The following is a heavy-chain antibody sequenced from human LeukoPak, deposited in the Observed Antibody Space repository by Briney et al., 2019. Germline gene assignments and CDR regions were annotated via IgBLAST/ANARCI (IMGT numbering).Heavy chain of an antibody. Sequence: GGSLRLSCAASGFTFSSYAMSWVRQAPGKGLEWVSAISGSGGSTYYADSVKGRFTISRDNSKKTLYLQMNSLRSEDTAVYYCAKVSAGNYFDYWGQGTLVTVSS. CDR3: AKVSAGNYFDY. D-gene: IGHD6-13*01. CDR1: GFTFSSYA. J-gene: IGHJ4*02. CDR2: ISGSGGST. V-gene: IGHV3-23*01.